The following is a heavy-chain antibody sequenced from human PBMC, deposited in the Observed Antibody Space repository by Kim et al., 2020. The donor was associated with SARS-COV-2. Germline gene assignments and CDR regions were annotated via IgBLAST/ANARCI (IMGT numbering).Heavy chain of an antibody. CDR2: VYYSGGT. CDR1: ADSFSSGEFY. CDR3: ASGVSISFPTD. J-gene: IGHJ4*02. D-gene: IGHD1-1*01. V-gene: IGHV4-30-4*01. Sequence: SETLSLTCSVSADSFSSGEFYWTWIRQSPGKGLEWLGYVYYSGGTYYNPSLQSRIYISADRSRNQFSLRLGSVTAADTAVYYCASGVSISFPTDWGQGIL.